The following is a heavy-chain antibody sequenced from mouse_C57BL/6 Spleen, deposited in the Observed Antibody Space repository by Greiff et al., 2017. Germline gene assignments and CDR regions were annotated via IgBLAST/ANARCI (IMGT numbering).Heavy chain of an antibody. J-gene: IGHJ1*03. CDR3: ARHGDYYGSSRWYFEV. CDR1: GYTFTEYT. Sequence: VKLQESGAELVKPGASVKLSCKASGYTFTEYTIHWVKQRSGQGLEWIGWFYPGSGSIKYNEKFKDKALLTADKSSSTVYMELSRLTSEDAAVYFCARHGDYYGSSRWYFEVWGTGTTVTVSS. CDR2: FYPGSGSI. D-gene: IGHD1-1*01. V-gene: IGHV1-62-2*01.